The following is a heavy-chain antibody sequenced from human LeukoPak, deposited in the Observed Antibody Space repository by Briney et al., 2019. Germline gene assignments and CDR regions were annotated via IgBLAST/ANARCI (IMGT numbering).Heavy chain of an antibody. CDR2: IYPGDSDT. D-gene: IGHD6-13*01. CDR3: ARDWGGYSSSWGAFDI. V-gene: IGHV5-51*01. CDR1: GYSFTSYW. J-gene: IGHJ3*02. Sequence: GESLKISCKGSGYSFTSYWIGWVRQMPGKGLEWMGIIYPGDSDTRYSPSFQGQVTISADKSISTAYLQWSSLKASDTAMYYCARDWGGYSSSWGAFDIWGQGTMVTVSS.